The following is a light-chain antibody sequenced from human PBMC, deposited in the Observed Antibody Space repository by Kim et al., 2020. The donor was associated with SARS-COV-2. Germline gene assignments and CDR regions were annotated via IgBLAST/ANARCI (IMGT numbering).Light chain of an antibody. CDR2: GAS. CDR3: QQYSSSPAT. V-gene: IGKV3-20*01. Sequence: AALSSEPSQSISRNYLAWYQQNPGQAPSLLLCGASRRATGTPDRFSGSGSATDLTFTITRLEPEDFAVYYCQQYSSSPATFGQGTKVDIK. J-gene: IGKJ1*01. CDR1: QSISRNY.